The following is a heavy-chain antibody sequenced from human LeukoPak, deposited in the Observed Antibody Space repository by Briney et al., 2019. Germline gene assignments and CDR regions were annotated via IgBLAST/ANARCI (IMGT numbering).Heavy chain of an antibody. CDR2: IYHSGST. V-gene: IGHV4-34*01. CDR3: ASTLVGAQTPDYFDY. J-gene: IGHJ4*02. D-gene: IGHD1-26*01. Sequence: SETLSLTCAVYGGSFSGYYWSWVRQPPGKGLEWIGEIYHSGSTNYNPSLKSRVTISVDKSKNQFSLKLSSVTAADTAVYYCASTLVGAQTPDYFDYWGQGTLVTGSS. CDR1: GGSFSGYY.